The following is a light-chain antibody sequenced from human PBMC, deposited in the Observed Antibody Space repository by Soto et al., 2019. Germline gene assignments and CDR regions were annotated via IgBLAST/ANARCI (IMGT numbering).Light chain of an antibody. V-gene: IGKV1D-12*01. CDR1: QAISTW. CDR2: AAS. Sequence: GDRVTITCRASQAISTWLAWYQQKPGKAPKLLIYAASNLQTGVPSRFSGSGSGTDFTLTISSLQPEDFVTYYCQQANSFPRTFGQGTKVEIK. J-gene: IGKJ1*01. CDR3: QQANSFPRT.